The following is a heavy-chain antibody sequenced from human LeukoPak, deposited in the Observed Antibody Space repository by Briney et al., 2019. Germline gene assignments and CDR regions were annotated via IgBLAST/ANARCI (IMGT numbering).Heavy chain of an antibody. CDR1: GGSFSGYY. CDR2: INHSGST. D-gene: IGHD6-13*01. CDR3: ARRAVAYSSSWYSRAFDI. V-gene: IGHV4-34*01. Sequence: KPSETLSLTCAVYGGSFSGYYWSWIRQPLGKGLEWIGEINHSGSTNYNPSLKSRVTISVDTSKNQFSLKLSSVTAADTAVYYCARRAVAYSSSWYSRAFDIWGQGTMVTVSS. J-gene: IGHJ3*02.